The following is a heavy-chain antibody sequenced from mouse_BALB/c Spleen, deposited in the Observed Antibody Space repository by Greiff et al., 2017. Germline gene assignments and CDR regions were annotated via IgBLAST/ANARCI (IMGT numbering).Heavy chain of an antibody. J-gene: IGHJ3*01. V-gene: IGHV14-1*02. CDR1: GFNIKDYY. D-gene: IGHD1-1*01. CDR3: SSFFTGGAY. CDR2: IDPENGNT. Sequence: VQLQQSGAELVRPGASVKLSCKASGFNIKDYYMHWVKQRPEQGLEWIGWIDPENGNTIYDPKFQGKASITADTSSNTAYLQLSSLTSEDTAVYYCSSFFTGGAYWGQGTLVTVSA.